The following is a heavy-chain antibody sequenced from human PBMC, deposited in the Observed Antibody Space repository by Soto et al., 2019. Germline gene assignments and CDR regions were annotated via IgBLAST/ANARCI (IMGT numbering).Heavy chain of an antibody. Sequence: EVQLLESGGGLVQPGGSLRLSCAASGFTFRNYAMSWARQAPGEGLEWVSAISGSGGTTHYADSVKGRFTISRDNSKNTLYLQMNSLRVEDTAVYYCAKGRSSTSCYAFDYWGQGSLVTVSS. CDR1: GFTFRNYA. CDR2: ISGSGGTT. D-gene: IGHD2-2*01. V-gene: IGHV3-23*01. J-gene: IGHJ4*02. CDR3: AKGRSSTSCYAFDY.